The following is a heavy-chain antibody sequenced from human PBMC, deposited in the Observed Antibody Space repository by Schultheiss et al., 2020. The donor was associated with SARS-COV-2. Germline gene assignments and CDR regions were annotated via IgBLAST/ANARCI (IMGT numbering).Heavy chain of an antibody. CDR3: ARGAEPGLGY. J-gene: IGHJ4*02. Sequence: SETLSLTCTVSGASVSSGTYHWSWIRQPPGKRMEWIGRIYTSGSTKYNPALKSRVTISLDTSKNQFSLKLSSVTAADTAVYYCARGAEPGLGYWGQGTLVTVSS. CDR1: GASVSSGTYH. D-gene: IGHD1-14*01. V-gene: IGHV4-61*01. CDR2: IYTSGST.